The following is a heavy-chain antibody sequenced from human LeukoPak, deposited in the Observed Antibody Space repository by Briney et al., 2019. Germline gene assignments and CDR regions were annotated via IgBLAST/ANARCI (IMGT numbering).Heavy chain of an antibody. D-gene: IGHD4-11*01. CDR2: ISSSGSTI. Sequence: KSGGSLRLSCAASGFTFSDYYMSWIRQAPGKGLEWVSYISSSGSTIYYADSVKGRFTISRDNAKNSLYLQMNSLRAEDTAVYYCASTVTTRYYYYYYMDVWGKGTTVTVSS. V-gene: IGHV3-11*01. CDR1: GFTFSDYY. J-gene: IGHJ6*03. CDR3: ASTVTTRYYYYYYMDV.